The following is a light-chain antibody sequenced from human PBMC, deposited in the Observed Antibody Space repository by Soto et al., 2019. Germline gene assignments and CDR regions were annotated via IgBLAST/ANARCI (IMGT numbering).Light chain of an antibody. CDR3: SSYTSSSTSYV. CDR1: SCDVGGYNY. Sequence: QSALTQPASVSGSPGQSITISCTGTSCDVGGYNYVSWYQQHPGKAPKLMIYDVSNRPSGVSNRFSGSKSGNTASLTISGLQAEDEADYYCSSYTSSSTSYVFGTGTKVTVL. V-gene: IGLV2-14*01. CDR2: DVS. J-gene: IGLJ1*01.